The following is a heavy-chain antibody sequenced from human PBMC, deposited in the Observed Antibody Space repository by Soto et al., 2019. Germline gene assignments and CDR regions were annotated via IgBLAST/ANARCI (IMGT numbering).Heavy chain of an antibody. D-gene: IGHD5-12*01. Sequence: EVQLVESGGDLVQPGGSLRLSCVASGFTFSNYDLSWVRQASGKGLEWVSAITAGGINTYYADSVKGRFTISRDNSKNTLYLQMNSLRAEDTAVYYCAKNIGELSGYANFDYWGHGTLVTVSS. CDR1: GFTFSNYD. V-gene: IGHV3-23*04. CDR3: AKNIGELSGYANFDY. J-gene: IGHJ4*01. CDR2: ITAGGINT.